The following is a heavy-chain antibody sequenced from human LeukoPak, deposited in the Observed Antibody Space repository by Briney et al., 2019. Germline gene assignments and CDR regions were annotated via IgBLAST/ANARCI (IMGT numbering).Heavy chain of an antibody. V-gene: IGHV3-7*01. CDR2: IKQDGSEK. CDR1: GFTFSTFA. Sequence: GGSLRLSCEASGFTFSTFAMIWVRQAPGKGLEWVASIKQDGSEKYYVDSVKGRFTISRDNAKNSLYLQMNSLRAEDTAVYYCARLPYDILTGYYIGPLDYWGQGTLVTVSS. J-gene: IGHJ4*02. CDR3: ARLPYDILTGYYIGPLDY. D-gene: IGHD3-9*01.